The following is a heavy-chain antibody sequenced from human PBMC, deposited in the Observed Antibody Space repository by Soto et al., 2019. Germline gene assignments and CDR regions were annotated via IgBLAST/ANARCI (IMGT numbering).Heavy chain of an antibody. CDR1: GSSLSDYA. CDR3: ARIKLVEWFFINVDVYDMDV. V-gene: IGHV3-48*02. J-gene: IGHJ6*02. CDR2: ISSDSKTI. D-gene: IGHD3-3*01. Sequence: PGGSLRLSCVASGSSLSDYAVNWVRQAPGKGLEWVSFISSDSKTIYYADYVEGRFNVSRDNARKSVSLQMDSLRDEDAVVYYCARIKLVEWFFINVDVYDMDVWGQGTPVTVSS.